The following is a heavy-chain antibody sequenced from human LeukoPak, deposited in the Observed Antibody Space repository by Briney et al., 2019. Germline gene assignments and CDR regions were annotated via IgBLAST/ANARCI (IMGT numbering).Heavy chain of an antibody. Sequence: GRSLRLSCAASGFTFSSYAMHWVRQAPGKGLEWVAGISYDGSNKYYADSVKGRFTISRDNAKNTLYLQMESLRAEDTAVYYCATAGNYRFDFWGQGTLVTVSS. CDR1: GFTFSSYA. J-gene: IGHJ4*02. CDR2: ISYDGSNK. D-gene: IGHD1-7*01. V-gene: IGHV3-30-3*01. CDR3: ATAGNYRFDF.